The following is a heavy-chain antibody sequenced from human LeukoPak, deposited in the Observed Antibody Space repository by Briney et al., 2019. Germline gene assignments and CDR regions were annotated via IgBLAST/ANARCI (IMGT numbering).Heavy chain of an antibody. CDR1: GYTFTSYA. D-gene: IGHD3-16*02. CDR3: ARVLSMGVDV. J-gene: IGHJ6*04. CDR2: INPNSGGT. V-gene: IGHV1-2*02. Sequence: ASVKVSCKASGYTFTSYAMNWVRQAPGQGLEWMGWINPNSGGTNYAQKFQGRVTMTRDTSISTAYMELSRLRSDDTAVYYCARVLSMGVDVWGKGTTVTVSS.